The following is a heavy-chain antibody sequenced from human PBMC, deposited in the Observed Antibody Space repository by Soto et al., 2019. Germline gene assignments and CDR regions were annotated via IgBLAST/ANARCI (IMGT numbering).Heavy chain of an antibody. D-gene: IGHD3-9*01. Sequence: QVQLVQSGAEVKKPGASVKVSCKASGYTFTSYDINWVRQATGQGLEWMGWMNPNSGNTGYAQKFQGRVTMTRNTSISPAYMRLSSLRSEDTAVYYCARGDDILTGYPSDFVYWGQGTLVTVAS. J-gene: IGHJ4*02. CDR3: ARGDDILTGYPSDFVY. CDR2: MNPNSGNT. V-gene: IGHV1-8*01. CDR1: GYTFTSYD.